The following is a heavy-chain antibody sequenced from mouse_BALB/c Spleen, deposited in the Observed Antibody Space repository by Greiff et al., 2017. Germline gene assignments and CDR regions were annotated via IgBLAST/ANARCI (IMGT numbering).Heavy chain of an antibody. Sequence: QVQLKESGPELVKPGASVKISCKASGYTFTDYYINWVKQKPGQGLEWIGWIYPGSGNTKYNEKFKGKATLTVDTSSSTAYMQLSSLTSEDTAVYFCVCGNLYYAMDYWGQGTSVTVSS. CDR2: IYPGSGNT. D-gene: IGHD2-1*01. V-gene: IGHV1-84*02. J-gene: IGHJ4*01. CDR3: VCGNLYYAMDY. CDR1: GYTFTDYY.